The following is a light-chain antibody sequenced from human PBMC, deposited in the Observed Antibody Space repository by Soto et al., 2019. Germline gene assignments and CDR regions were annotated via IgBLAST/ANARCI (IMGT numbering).Light chain of an antibody. CDR3: HHYNTYST. CDR2: AAS. V-gene: IGKV1-5*03. J-gene: IGKJ1*01. CDR1: QSISIW. Sequence: DIQMTQSPSALSASIGDRVTITCRASQSISIWLAWYQQKPGKAPKLLIYAASSLESGVPSRFSGSGSGTDFTLTISSLQPDDFATYYCHHYNTYSTFGQGTRVDVK.